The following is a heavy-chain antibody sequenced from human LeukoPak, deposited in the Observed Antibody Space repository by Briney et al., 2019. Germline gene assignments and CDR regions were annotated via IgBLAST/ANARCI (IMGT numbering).Heavy chain of an antibody. CDR1: GFTFSNYG. CDR3: AKVGYCTGGTCYKPSAFDI. Sequence: GGSLRLSCAASGFTFSNYGIHWVRQAPGKGLEWVAVISYDGSNKYYADSVKGRFTISRDNSKNTLYVQMNSLRAEDTAVYYCAKVGYCTGGTCYKPSAFDIWGQGTMVTVSS. V-gene: IGHV3-30*18. J-gene: IGHJ3*02. D-gene: IGHD2-15*01. CDR2: ISYDGSNK.